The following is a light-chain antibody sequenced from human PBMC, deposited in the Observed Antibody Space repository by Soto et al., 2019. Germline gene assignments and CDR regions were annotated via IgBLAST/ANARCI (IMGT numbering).Light chain of an antibody. J-gene: IGKJ1*01. CDR1: QSVSSSY. V-gene: IGKV3-20*01. CDR2: GAS. CDR3: QQYGSSST. Sequence: DIVLTQSPGTLSLSPGERATLSCRASQSVSSSYLAWYQQKPGQAPRLLMSGASSRATGIPDRFSGSGSGTDFTLTISRLEPEDFAVYYCQQYGSSSTFGQGTKVEIK.